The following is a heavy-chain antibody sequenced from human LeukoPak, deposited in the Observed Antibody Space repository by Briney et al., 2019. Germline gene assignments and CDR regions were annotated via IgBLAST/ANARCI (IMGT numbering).Heavy chain of an antibody. Sequence: PSETLSLTCTVSDDSMSSGGYYWSWIRQHPGKGLEWIGYIFNSGSTYYNPSLKSRVTISIDMSNNQFSLKLNSVTAADTAVYYCAREGRGLLRPQDVWGQGTTVTVSS. CDR1: DDSMSSGGYY. CDR2: IFNSGST. D-gene: IGHD1-26*01. V-gene: IGHV4-31*03. J-gene: IGHJ6*02. CDR3: AREGRGLLRPQDV.